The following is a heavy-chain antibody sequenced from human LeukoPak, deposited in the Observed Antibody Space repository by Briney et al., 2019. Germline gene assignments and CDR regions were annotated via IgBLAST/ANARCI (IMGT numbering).Heavy chain of an antibody. CDR1: GDSISSSSSY. CDR2: IYYSGSI. CDR3: GCFLCSGGSQTKLDP. Sequence: SETLSLTCTVSGDSISSSSSYWGWIRQPPGEGLEWIGSIYYSGSIYYNPSLKSRVTISVDTSKNQFSLKLSSVTAADTAVYWCGCFLCSGGSQTKLDPWGQGTLVTVSS. D-gene: IGHD2-15*01. J-gene: IGHJ5*02. V-gene: IGHV4-39*01.